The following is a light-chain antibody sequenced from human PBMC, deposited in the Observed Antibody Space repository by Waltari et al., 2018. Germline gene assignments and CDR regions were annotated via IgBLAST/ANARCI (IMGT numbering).Light chain of an antibody. CDR1: QSISSW. V-gene: IGKV1-5*01. Sequence: DIQMTQSPSPLSASVGDRVTITCRASQSISSWLAWYQQKPGKAPNLLIYDASSLENGVPSRFSGSGSGTEFTLTISSLQPDDFATYYCQQYNNYFPYTFGQGTKLEIK. J-gene: IGKJ2*01. CDR3: QQYNNYFPYT. CDR2: DAS.